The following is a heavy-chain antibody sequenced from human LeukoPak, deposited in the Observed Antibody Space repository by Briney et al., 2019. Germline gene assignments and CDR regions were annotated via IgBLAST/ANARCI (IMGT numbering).Heavy chain of an antibody. CDR3: ARDDEYDFWSGYDQTTIPVRFDY. D-gene: IGHD3-3*01. V-gene: IGHV1-18*01. Sequence: ASVKISCKASGYTFTSYGISWVRQAPGQGLEWMGWISAYNGNTNYAQKLQGRVTMTTETSTSTAYRELRSLRSDDTAVYYCARDDEYDFWSGYDQTTIPVRFDYWGQGTLVTVSS. CDR1: GYTFTSYG. CDR2: ISAYNGNT. J-gene: IGHJ4*02.